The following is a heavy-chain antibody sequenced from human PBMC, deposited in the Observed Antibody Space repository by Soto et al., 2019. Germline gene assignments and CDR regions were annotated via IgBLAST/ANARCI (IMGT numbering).Heavy chain of an antibody. CDR1: GFSLSTSGVG. D-gene: IGHD6-19*01. CDR3: ANRRNQWLVFDY. J-gene: IGHJ4*02. CDR2: IYWDDDK. Sequence: QITLKESGPTLVKPTQTLTLTCTFSGFSLSTSGVGVGWIRQPPGKALEWLALIYWDDDKRYSPSLKSRLTITKYTSKNQVVLTMTNLDPVDTGTYYFANRRNQWLVFDYWGQGTLVTVSS. V-gene: IGHV2-5*02.